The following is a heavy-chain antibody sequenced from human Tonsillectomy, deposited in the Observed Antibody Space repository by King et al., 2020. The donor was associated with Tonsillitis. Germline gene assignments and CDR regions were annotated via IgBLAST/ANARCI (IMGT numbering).Heavy chain of an antibody. Sequence: QLQESGPGLVKPSQTLSLTCAVSGASISGGAYYWSWIRQHPGKGLGWIGYIYDDENAYYNPSLKSRLIILVDTAKNQFSLKLTSVTAADTAVYFCVRYEGGVCDPGGQGTLVTVTS. D-gene: IGHD2-15*01. J-gene: IGHJ5*02. CDR3: VRYEGGVCDP. V-gene: IGHV4-31*11. CDR1: GASISGGAYY. CDR2: IYDDENA.